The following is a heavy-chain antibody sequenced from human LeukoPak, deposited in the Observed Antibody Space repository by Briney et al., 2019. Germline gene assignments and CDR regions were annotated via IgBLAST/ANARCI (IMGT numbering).Heavy chain of an antibody. CDR3: ARGDYGSGSHYSPNSYHMDV. D-gene: IGHD3-10*01. Sequence: ASVKVSCKASGYTFTGYYMHWVRQAPGQGLEWMGWINPNSGGTNYAQKFQGRVTMTRDTSISTSYMELSRLRSDDTAVYYCARGDYGSGSHYSPNSYHMDVWGKGTTVTVSS. J-gene: IGHJ6*03. CDR1: GYTFTGYY. CDR2: INPNSGGT. V-gene: IGHV1-2*02.